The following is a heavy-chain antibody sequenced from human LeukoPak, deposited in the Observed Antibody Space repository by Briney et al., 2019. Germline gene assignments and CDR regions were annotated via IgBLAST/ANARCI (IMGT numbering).Heavy chain of an antibody. CDR3: ARGYCSGGTGRYVTKYFDY. V-gene: IGHV5-51*01. CDR1: GYNFTTYW. J-gene: IGHJ4*02. CDR2: INPGDADF. Sequence: GESLKISCKGSGYNFTTYWIAWVRQMPGKGLEWMGIINPGDADFRSSPSLQGQVTISADKSITTAYLQWSSLKASDAAMYYCARGYCSGGTGRYVTKYFDYWGQGTLVTASS. D-gene: IGHD2-15*01.